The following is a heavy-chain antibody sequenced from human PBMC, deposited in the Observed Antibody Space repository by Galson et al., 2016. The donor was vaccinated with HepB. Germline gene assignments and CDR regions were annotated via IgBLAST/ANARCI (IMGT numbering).Heavy chain of an antibody. CDR1: EFIFSSYG. J-gene: IGHJ5*02. D-gene: IGHD3-16*02. Sequence: SLRLSCAASEFIFSSYGMHWVRQAPGKGLEWVAYIWYDGSNTYYADSVKGRFTISRDNSKNTLYLQMNNLRAEDTAVYYCSREIFATRTISYRCDPWGQGTLVIVSS. V-gene: IGHV3-33*01. CDR3: SREIFATRTISYRCDP. CDR2: IWYDGSNT.